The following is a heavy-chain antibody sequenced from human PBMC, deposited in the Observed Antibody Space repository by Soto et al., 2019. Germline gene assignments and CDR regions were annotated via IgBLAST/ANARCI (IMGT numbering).Heavy chain of an antibody. CDR1: GFSFSTRGVG. Sequence: QITLKESGPTLVKPTQTLTLTCTFSGFSFSTRGVGVGWIRQPPGKALEWLALIYWDDDKRYSPSLKSRLTXTXXTSTTQVVLTMPHMYPVETATDYCAHRPGSDTFEIWGRGRMVAESS. D-gene: IGHD3-10*01. CDR2: IYWDDDK. V-gene: IGHV2-5*02. CDR3: AHRPGSDTFEI. J-gene: IGHJ3*02.